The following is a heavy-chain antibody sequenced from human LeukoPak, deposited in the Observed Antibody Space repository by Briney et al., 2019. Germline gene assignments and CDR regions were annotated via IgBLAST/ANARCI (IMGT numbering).Heavy chain of an antibody. D-gene: IGHD4-11*01. CDR2: IFHRGST. V-gene: IGHV4-59*01. CDR3: ARGRVSSSVYYSTYYYYFYMDV. CDR1: GVSISSYY. Sequence: PSETLSLTCNVSGVSISSYYWSWIRQPPGKGLEWIGYIFHRGSTNYNPSLKSRVTISVDTSKNHFSLKLSSVTATDTAIYFCARGRVSSSVYYSTYYYYFYMDVWGKGTTVSVSS. J-gene: IGHJ6*03.